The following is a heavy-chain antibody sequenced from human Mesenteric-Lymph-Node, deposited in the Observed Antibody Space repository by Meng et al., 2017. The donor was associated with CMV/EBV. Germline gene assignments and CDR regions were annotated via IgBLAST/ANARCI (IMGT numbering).Heavy chain of an antibody. CDR3: ARDFWSGYGDY. V-gene: IGHV3-23*01. J-gene: IGHJ4*02. CDR1: GFTFSIYA. CDR2: ISGSGGST. D-gene: IGHD3-3*01. Sequence: GESLKISCAASGFTFSIYAMTWVRQAPGKGLEWVSGISGSGGSTYYADSVKGRFTISRDNSNNTLYLQMNTLRAEDTAVYFCARDFWSGYGDYWGQGTLVTVSS.